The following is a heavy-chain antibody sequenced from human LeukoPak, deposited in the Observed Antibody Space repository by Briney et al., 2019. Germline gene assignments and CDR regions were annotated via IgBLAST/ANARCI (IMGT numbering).Heavy chain of an antibody. CDR2: INPNSGGT. D-gene: IGHD3-22*01. CDR1: RYTFTGYY. Sequence: GASVKVSCKASRYTFTGYYMHWVRQAPGQGLEWMGRINPNSGGTNYAQKFQGRVTMTRDTSIGTAYMELSRLRSDDTAVYYCTLLYYYDSSGYHKPDENWFDPWGQGTLVTVSS. V-gene: IGHV1-2*06. CDR3: TLLYYYDSSGYHKPDENWFDP. J-gene: IGHJ5*02.